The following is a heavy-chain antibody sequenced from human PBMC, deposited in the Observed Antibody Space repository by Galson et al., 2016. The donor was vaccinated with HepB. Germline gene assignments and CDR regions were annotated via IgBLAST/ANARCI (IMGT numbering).Heavy chain of an antibody. CDR1: GFTFNNYW. J-gene: IGHJ4*02. V-gene: IGHV3-7*04. Sequence: SLRLSCAASGFTFNNYWMSWVRQAPGKGLEWVANIKRDGTEKYYLDSVEGRFTVSRDNAKKWMSLQMDSLRAEDTAVYYCARGSYYGSGSYGIYFDYWGQGTLVTVSS. D-gene: IGHD3-10*01. CDR3: ARGSYYGSGSYGIYFDY. CDR2: IKRDGTEK.